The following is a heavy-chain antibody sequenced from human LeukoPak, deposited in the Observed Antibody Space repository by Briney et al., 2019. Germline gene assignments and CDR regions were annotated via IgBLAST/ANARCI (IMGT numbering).Heavy chain of an antibody. CDR1: GFSFDDYA. CDR2: ISWNSGNI. J-gene: IGHJ6*02. Sequence: GRSLRLSCAASGFSFDDYAMHWVRQAPGKGLEWVSGISWNSGNIAYADSVKGRFIISRDNAKNSLYLQMNSLRAEDTALYYCAKEYVSGGSCYPPVENCGMDVWGQGTTVTVSS. CDR3: AKEYVSGGSCYPPVENCGMDV. D-gene: IGHD2-15*01. V-gene: IGHV3-9*01.